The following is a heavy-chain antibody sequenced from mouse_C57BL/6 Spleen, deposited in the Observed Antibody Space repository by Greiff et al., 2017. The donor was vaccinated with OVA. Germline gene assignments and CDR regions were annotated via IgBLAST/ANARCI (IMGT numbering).Heavy chain of an antibody. J-gene: IGHJ3*01. CDR3: ARPAY. Sequence: EVKLVESGGGLVKPGGSLKLSCAASGFTFSDYGMHWVRQAPEKGLEWAAYISSGSSTIYYADTVKGRFTISRDNAKNTLFLQMTSLRSEDTAMYYCARPAYWGQGTLVTVSA. CDR1: GFTFSDYG. V-gene: IGHV5-17*01. CDR2: ISSGSSTI.